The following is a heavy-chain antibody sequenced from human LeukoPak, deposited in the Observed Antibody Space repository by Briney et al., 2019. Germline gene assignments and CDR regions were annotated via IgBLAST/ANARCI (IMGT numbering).Heavy chain of an antibody. J-gene: IGHJ4*02. CDR2: IYYSGST. D-gene: IGHD6-6*01. Sequence: PSETLSLTCTVSGGSISSSSYYWGWIRQPPGKGLEWIGSIYYSGSTYYNPSLKSRVTISVDTSKNQFSLKLSSVTAADTAVYYCARWYSSSYYSDYWGQGTLVTVSS. CDR1: GGSISSSSYY. CDR3: ARWYSSSYYSDY. V-gene: IGHV4-39*07.